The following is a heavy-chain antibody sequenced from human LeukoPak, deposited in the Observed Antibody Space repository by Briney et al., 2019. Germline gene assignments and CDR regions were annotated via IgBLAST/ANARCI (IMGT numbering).Heavy chain of an antibody. CDR1: GFTFSSYS. D-gene: IGHD6-19*01. J-gene: IGHJ4*02. V-gene: IGHV3-21*04. CDR2: ISSSSSYI. Sequence: GGYLRLSCAGSGFTFSSYSMNWVRQAPGKGLEWVSSISSSSSYIYYADSVKGRFTISRDNSKNTLYLQMNSLRAEDTAVYYCAKGAVAGNQKPGGYWGQGTLVTVSS. CDR3: AKGAVAGNQKPGGY.